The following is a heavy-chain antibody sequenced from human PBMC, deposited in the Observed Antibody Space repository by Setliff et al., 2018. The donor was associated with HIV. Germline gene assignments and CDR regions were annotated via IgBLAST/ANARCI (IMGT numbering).Heavy chain of an antibody. CDR1: GVSITIYY. CDR3: ARWEAAQKAFDI. Sequence: LSLTCTVSGVSITIYYWNWIRQPPGKGLEWIGYGHYSGNTKQNPSLRSRVTISVDTSKNQLSLTLYSVSAADTAVYYCARWEAAQKAFDIWGHGTMVTVSS. V-gene: IGHV4-59*08. CDR2: GHYSGNT. D-gene: IGHD1-26*01. J-gene: IGHJ3*02.